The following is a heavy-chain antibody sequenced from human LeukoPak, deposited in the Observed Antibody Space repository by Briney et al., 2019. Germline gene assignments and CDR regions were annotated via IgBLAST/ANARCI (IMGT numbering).Heavy chain of an antibody. CDR2: IKRDGSKE. CDR3: ATDRSYYYYGMDV. Sequence: GGSLRLSCAASGFTFSSYGMSWVRQAPGKGLEWVADIKRDGSKEYYVDSVKGRFTISRDNAKNTLYLQMNSLRAEDTAVYYCATDRSYYYYGMDVWGQGTTVTVSS. CDR1: GFTFSSYG. J-gene: IGHJ6*02. V-gene: IGHV3-7*03.